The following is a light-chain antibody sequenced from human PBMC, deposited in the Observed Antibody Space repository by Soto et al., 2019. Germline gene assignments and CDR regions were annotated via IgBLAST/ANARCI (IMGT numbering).Light chain of an antibody. CDR1: QGISTY. CDR3: QQSYSTTWT. Sequence: DIQMTQSPSSLSASVGDRVTITCRASQGISTYLNWYQRKPGKAPKLLIYAASSLQSGVPSRFSGSESETDFTLTISSLQPEDFANYSCQQSYSTTWTFGQGTKVAIK. J-gene: IGKJ1*01. CDR2: AAS. V-gene: IGKV1-39*01.